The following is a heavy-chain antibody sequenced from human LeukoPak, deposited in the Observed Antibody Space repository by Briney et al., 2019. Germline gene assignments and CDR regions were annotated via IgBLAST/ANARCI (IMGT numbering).Heavy chain of an antibody. Sequence: ASVKVSCKASGYTFTGYYMHWVRQAPGQGLEWMGRINPNRGGTNYAQKFQGRVTMTRDTSISTAYMELSRLRSDDTAVYYCASISGWYYFDYWGQGTLVTVSS. CDR2: INPNRGGT. CDR3: ASISGWYYFDY. V-gene: IGHV1-2*06. CDR1: GYTFTGYY. D-gene: IGHD6-19*01. J-gene: IGHJ4*02.